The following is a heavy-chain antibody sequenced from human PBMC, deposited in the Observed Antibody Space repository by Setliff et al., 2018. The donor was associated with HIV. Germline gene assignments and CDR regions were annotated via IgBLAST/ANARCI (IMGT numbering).Heavy chain of an antibody. CDR3: IIAYSSGWLAPMGFDS. CDR1: GGSISSGYYY. Sequence: NPSETLSLTCSVSGGSISSGYYYWSWIRQHPGKGLEWIGYIYYSGSSYYNPSLKSRATISVDTSKNQFSLKLSSVTAADTAVYYCIIAYSSGWLAPMGFDSWGQGTLVTVSS. CDR2: IYYSGSS. V-gene: IGHV4-30-4*08. D-gene: IGHD6-19*01. J-gene: IGHJ4*02.